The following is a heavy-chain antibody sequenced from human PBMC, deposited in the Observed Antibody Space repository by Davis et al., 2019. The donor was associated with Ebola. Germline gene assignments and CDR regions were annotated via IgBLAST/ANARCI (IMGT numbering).Heavy chain of an antibody. D-gene: IGHD1-7*01. J-gene: IGHJ6*02. V-gene: IGHV4-34*01. CDR3: ARDYGGWNSNYYYYYGMDV. CDR2: INHSGST. Sequence: PGGSLRLSCAVYGGSFSGYYWSWIRQPPGKGLEWIGEINHSGSTYYNPSLKSRVTISVDTSKNQFSLKLSSVTAADTAVYYCARDYGGWNSNYYYYYGMDVWGQGTTVTVSS. CDR1: GGSFSGYY.